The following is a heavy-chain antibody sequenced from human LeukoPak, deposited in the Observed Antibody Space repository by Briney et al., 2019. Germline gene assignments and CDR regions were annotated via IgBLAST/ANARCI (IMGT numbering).Heavy chain of an antibody. Sequence: GESLKISCKGSEYTFTTYWIGWVRQMSGKGLEWMGMIYPGDSDTRYSPSFQGQVTISADKSISTAYLQWSSLKASDTAIYYCAMARDAYNWGSHYWGQGTLVTVSS. CDR3: AMARDAYNWGSHY. CDR1: EYTFTTYW. CDR2: IYPGDSDT. J-gene: IGHJ4*02. D-gene: IGHD5-24*01. V-gene: IGHV5-51*01.